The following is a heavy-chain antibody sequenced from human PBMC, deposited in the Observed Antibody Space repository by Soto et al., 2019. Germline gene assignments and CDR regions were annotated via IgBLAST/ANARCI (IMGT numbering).Heavy chain of an antibody. CDR3: VRDGSKTLRDWFDP. Sequence: PSETLSLTCSVSGGSIIKFYWIFIRNTAGKGLEWMVRVYATGTTDYNPSLRSRVAMSVDISRKTFSLRLTSGTAADTGMYYCVRDGSKTLRDWFDPWGQGKLVTVSS. CDR1: GGSIIKFY. J-gene: IGHJ5*02. D-gene: IGHD3-10*01. V-gene: IGHV4-4*07. CDR2: VYATGTT.